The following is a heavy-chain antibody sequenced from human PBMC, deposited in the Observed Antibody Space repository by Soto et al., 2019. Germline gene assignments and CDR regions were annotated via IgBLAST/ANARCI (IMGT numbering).Heavy chain of an antibody. CDR1: GFSLTTRGVG. Sequence: QITLKESGPTLVKPTQTLTLTCTFSGFSLTTRGVGVGWIRQPPGKALEWLALIYWDDDKRYSHSLKSRLTITKDTSKNQVVLTLTNMDPVDTATYYCAHVPGSGQLLYSYYYYLDVWGKGATVAVS. CDR2: IYWDDDK. D-gene: IGHD3-10*01. V-gene: IGHV2-5*02. J-gene: IGHJ6*03. CDR3: AHVPGSGQLLYSYYYYLDV.